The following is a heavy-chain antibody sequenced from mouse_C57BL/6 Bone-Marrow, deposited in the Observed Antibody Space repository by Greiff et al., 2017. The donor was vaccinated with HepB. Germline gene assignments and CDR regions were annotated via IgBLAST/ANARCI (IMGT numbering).Heavy chain of an antibody. CDR1: GYTFTDYY. CDR3: ASLLLRWYFDV. V-gene: IGHV1-26*01. J-gene: IGHJ1*03. Sequence: VQLQQSGPELVKPGASVKISCKASGYTFTDYYMNWVKQSHGKSLEWIGDINPNNGGTSYNQKFKGKATLTVDKSSSTAYMELRSLTSEDSAVYYCASLLLRWYFDVWGTGTTVTVSS. CDR2: INPNNGGT. D-gene: IGHD1-1*01.